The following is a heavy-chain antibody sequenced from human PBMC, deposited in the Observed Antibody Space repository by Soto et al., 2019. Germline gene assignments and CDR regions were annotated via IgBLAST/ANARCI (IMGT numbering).Heavy chain of an antibody. CDR2: IIPIFGTA. D-gene: IGHD2-15*01. CDR1: GGTFSSYA. V-gene: IGHV1-69*13. Sequence: EASVKVSCKASGGTFSSYAISWVRQAPGQGLEWMGGIIPIFGTANYAQKFQGRVTITADESTSTAYMELSSLRSEDTAVYYCARARQKGGNLFDYWGQGTLVTVSS. J-gene: IGHJ4*02. CDR3: ARARQKGGNLFDY.